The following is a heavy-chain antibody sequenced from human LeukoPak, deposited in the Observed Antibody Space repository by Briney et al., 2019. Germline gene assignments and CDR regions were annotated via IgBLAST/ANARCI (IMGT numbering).Heavy chain of an antibody. CDR3: ARGLKVTTPTSGY. J-gene: IGHJ4*02. V-gene: IGHV1-8*01. D-gene: IGHD4-17*01. Sequence: ASVKVSCKASGYTFTSYDINWVRQATGQGLEWMGWTNPNSGNTGYAQKFQGRVTMTRNTSISTAYMELSSLRSEDTAVYYCARGLKVTTPTSGYWGQGTLVTVSS. CDR1: GYTFTSYD. CDR2: TNPNSGNT.